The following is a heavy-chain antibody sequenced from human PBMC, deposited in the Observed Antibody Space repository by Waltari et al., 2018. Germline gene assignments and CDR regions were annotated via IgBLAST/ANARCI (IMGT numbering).Heavy chain of an antibody. J-gene: IGHJ4*02. V-gene: IGHV3-23*01. CDR1: GFTFSSYA. D-gene: IGHD5-18*01. Sequence: EVQLLESGGGLVQPGGSLRLSCAASGFTFSSYAMSWARQAPGKGLEWVSAISGSGGSTYYADSVKGRFTISRDNSKNTLYLQMNSLRAEDTAVYYCAKDPYSYGSGGKYFDYWGQGTLVTVSS. CDR3: AKDPYSYGSGGKYFDY. CDR2: ISGSGGST.